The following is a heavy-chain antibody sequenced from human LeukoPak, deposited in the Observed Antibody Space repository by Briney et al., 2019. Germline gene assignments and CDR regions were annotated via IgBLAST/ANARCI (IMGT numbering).Heavy chain of an antibody. CDR2: IYYSGST. Sequence: SETLSLTCTVSGGSISSYYWSWIRQPPGKGLEWIGYIYYSGSTYYNPSLKSRVTISVDTSKNQFSLKLSSVTAADTAVYYCAKASYAIGHFDYWGQGTLVTVSS. CDR1: GGSISSYY. CDR3: AKASYAIGHFDY. D-gene: IGHD2-8*01. V-gene: IGHV4-59*08. J-gene: IGHJ4*02.